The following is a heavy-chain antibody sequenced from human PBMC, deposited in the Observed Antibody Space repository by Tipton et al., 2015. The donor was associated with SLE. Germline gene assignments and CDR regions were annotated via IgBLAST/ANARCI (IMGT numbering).Heavy chain of an antibody. J-gene: IGHJ4*02. CDR2: ISGSGGST. Sequence: SLRLSCAASGFTFSSYAMSWVRQAPGKGLEWVSAISGSGGSTYYADSVKGRFTISRDNSKNTLYLQTNSLRAEDTAVYYCASHGSGSSYYFDYWGQGTLVTVSS. CDR3: ASHGSGSSYYFDY. D-gene: IGHD3-10*01. CDR1: GFTFSSYA. V-gene: IGHV3-23*01.